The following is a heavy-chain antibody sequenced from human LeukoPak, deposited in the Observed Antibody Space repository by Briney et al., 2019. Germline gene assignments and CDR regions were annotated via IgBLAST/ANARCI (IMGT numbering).Heavy chain of an antibody. D-gene: IGHD5-18*01. CDR1: DDSINSGGYS. CDR3: ARTTEGGYSYGYFYYYNMDV. CDR2: IYYSGST. Sequence: NSSETLSLTCAVSDDSINSGGYSWNWIRQSPGKGLEWIGYIYYSGSTYYNPSLESRLTISIDTSKNQFSLKLISVTAADTAVYYCARTTEGGYSYGYFYYYNMDVWGKGTTVTISS. V-gene: IGHV4-30-4*07. J-gene: IGHJ6*03.